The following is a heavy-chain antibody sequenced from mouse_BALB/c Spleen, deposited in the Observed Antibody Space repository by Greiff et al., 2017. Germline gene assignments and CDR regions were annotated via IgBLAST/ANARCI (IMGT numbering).Heavy chain of an antibody. J-gene: IGHJ4*01. CDR3: ARLSMVTTGYYYAMDY. V-gene: IGHV5-17*02. Sequence: EVMLVESGGGLVQPGGSRKLSCAASGFTFSSFGMHWVRQAPEKGLEWVAYISSGSSTIYYADTVKGRFTISRDNPKNTLFLQMTSLRSEDTAMYYCARLSMVTTGYYYAMDYWGQGTSVTVSS. D-gene: IGHD2-10*02. CDR1: GFTFSSFG. CDR2: ISSGSSTI.